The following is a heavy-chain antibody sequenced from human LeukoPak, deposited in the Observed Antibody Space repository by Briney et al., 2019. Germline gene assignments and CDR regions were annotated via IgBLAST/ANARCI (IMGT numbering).Heavy chain of an antibody. CDR1: GYTFTSYD. D-gene: IGHD3-10*01. V-gene: IGHV1-8*01. CDR2: MNPNSGNT. J-gene: IGHJ4*02. CDR3: ARADGSGSYSLPYYFDY. Sequence: ASVKVSCKASGYTFTSYDINWVRQATGQGLEWMGWMNPNSGNTGYARKFQGRVTMTRNTSISTAYMELSSLRSEDTAVYYCARADGSGSYSLPYYFDYWGQGTLVTVSS.